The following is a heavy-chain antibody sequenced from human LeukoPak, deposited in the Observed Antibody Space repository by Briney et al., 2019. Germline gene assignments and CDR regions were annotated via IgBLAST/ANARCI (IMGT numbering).Heavy chain of an antibody. CDR2: VNHSGYT. D-gene: IGHD3-16*01. Sequence: SETLSLTCDVSGVSFSTYYWSWIRQSPEKGLEWIGEVNHSGYTNYNPSLKGRVTISVDTSKNQFSLKLSSVTAADTAGYYCARQLWGSDYWGQGTLVTVSS. CDR3: ARQLWGSDY. CDR1: GVSFSTYY. J-gene: IGHJ4*02. V-gene: IGHV4-34*01.